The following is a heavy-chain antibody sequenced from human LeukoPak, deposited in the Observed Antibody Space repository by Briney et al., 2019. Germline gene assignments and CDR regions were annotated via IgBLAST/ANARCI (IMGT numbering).Heavy chain of an antibody. D-gene: IGHD1-1*01. J-gene: IGHJ4*02. V-gene: IGHV4-59*01. CDR3: ARHLAGRIFTFDY. CDR2: IYYSGGT. Sequence: SVTLSLTCTGSGGSMSSYYWSWIRPPPGKGLVWIGYIYYSGGTNYNPSLKRRVTISVATSKNQVSLKLNSVTAADTAVYYCARHLAGRIFTFDYWGQGTLVTVSS. CDR1: GGSMSSYY.